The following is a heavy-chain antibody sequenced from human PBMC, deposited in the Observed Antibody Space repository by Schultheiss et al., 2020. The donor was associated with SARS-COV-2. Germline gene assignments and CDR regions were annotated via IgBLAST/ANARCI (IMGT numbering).Heavy chain of an antibody. CDR2: IIPIFGTA. V-gene: IGHV1-69*13. CDR3: ATGLSRSVPAAIGYYYGMDV. CDR1: GGTFSSYA. D-gene: IGHD2-2*01. Sequence: SVKVSCKASGGTFSSYAISWVRQAPGQGLEWMGGIIPIFGTANYAQKFQGRVTITADESTSTAYMELSSLRSEDTAVYYCATGLSRSVPAAIGYYYGMDVWGQGTTVTVSS. J-gene: IGHJ6*02.